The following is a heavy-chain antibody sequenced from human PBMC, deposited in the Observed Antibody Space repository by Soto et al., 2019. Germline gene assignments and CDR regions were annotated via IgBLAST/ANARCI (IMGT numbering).Heavy chain of an antibody. CDR3: AKDRIAVAGTGVNWFDP. CDR1: GFTFSSYA. CDR2: ISGSGGST. J-gene: IGHJ5*02. Sequence: AGGSLRLSCAASGFTFSSYAMSWVRQAPGKGLEWVSAISGSGGSTYYADSVKGRFTISRDNSKNTLYLQMNSLRAEDTAVYYCAKDRIAVAGTGVNWFDPWGQGTLVTVSS. D-gene: IGHD6-19*01. V-gene: IGHV3-23*01.